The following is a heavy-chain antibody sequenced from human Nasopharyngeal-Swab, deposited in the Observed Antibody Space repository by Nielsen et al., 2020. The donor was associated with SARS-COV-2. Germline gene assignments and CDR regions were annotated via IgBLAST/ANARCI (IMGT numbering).Heavy chain of an antibody. J-gene: IGHJ4*02. Sequence: GESLKISCAASGFTFSSYAMSWVRQAPGKGLEWVSAISDSGDDTYYADSVKGRFSISRDNSKNTLDLQMNSLRAEDTAVYYCAKLGDYWGQGMLVTVSS. CDR3: AKLGDY. CDR1: GFTFSSYA. CDR2: ISDSGDDT. V-gene: IGHV3-23*01.